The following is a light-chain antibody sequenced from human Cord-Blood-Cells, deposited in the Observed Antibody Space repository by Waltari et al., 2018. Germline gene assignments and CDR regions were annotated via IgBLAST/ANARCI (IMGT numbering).Light chain of an antibody. CDR3: QQYYSTPQT. CDR1: QSVLYSSNNKNY. J-gene: IGKJ1*01. CDR2: LAS. Sequence: DIVMTQSPDSLAVYLGERATINCKSSQSVLYSSNNKNYLAWYQQKPGHPPKLLTYLASTRESGVPDRFSGSGSGTDFTLTISSLQAEDVAVYYCQQYYSTPQTFGQGTKVEIK. V-gene: IGKV4-1*01.